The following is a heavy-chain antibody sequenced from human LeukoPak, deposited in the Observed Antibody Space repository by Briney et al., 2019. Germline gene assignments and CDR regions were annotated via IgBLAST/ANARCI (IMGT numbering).Heavy chain of an antibody. V-gene: IGHV3-11*01. D-gene: IGHD6-19*01. CDR3: AREVGWGFDY. J-gene: IGHJ4*02. Sequence: GGSLRLSCAASGLTVSSNYMSWIRQAPGKGLEWVSYISSSGSTIYHADSVKGRFTISRDNAKNSLYLQMNSLRAEDAAVYYCAREVGWGFDYWGQGTLVTVSS. CDR1: GLTVSSNY. CDR2: ISSSGSTI.